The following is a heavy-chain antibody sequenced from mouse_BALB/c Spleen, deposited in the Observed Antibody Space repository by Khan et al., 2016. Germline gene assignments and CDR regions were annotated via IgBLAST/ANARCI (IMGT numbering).Heavy chain of an antibody. D-gene: IGHD1-1*01. CDR1: GYTFRSYW. CDR3: ARWGNYGSSRAWFAY. V-gene: IGHV1-9*01. CDR2: ILPGGGTT. Sequence: QVQLQQSGAELMKPGASVKISCKATGYTFRSYWIEWVKQRPGHGLEWIGEILPGGGTTNYNEKFQGKAIFTADSSSNTAYMQFSSLTSEDSAVDYCARWGNYGSSRAWFAYWGQGTLVTVSA. J-gene: IGHJ3*01.